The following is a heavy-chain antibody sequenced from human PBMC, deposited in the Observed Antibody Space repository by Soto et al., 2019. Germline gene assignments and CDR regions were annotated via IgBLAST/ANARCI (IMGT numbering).Heavy chain of an antibody. J-gene: IGHJ4*02. Sequence: PGESLKISCEGSGYIFTNHWIGWVRQMPGEGLEWMGIIYPGGSDTRYNPSFRGQVTISADKSTSTAYLQWSSLKASDSAMYYCARSPEGWELSYIDDWGQGALLTVSS. D-gene: IGHD1-26*01. CDR1: GYIFTNHW. CDR3: ARSPEGWELSYIDD. V-gene: IGHV5-51*01. CDR2: IYPGGSDT.